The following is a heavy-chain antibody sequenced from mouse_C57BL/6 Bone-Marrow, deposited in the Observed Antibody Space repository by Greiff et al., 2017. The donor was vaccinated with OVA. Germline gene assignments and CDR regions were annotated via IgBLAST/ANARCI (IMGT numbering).Heavy chain of an antibody. Sequence: EVHLVESGAELVKPGASVKLSCTASGFNIKDYYMHWVKQRTEQGLEWIGRIDPEDGETKYAPKFQGKATITADTSSNTAYLQLSSLTSEDTAVYYCARSWAYYSNYGAFDYWGQGTTLTVSS. D-gene: IGHD2-5*01. CDR2: IDPEDGET. J-gene: IGHJ2*01. CDR3: ARSWAYYSNYGAFDY. V-gene: IGHV14-2*01. CDR1: GFNIKDYY.